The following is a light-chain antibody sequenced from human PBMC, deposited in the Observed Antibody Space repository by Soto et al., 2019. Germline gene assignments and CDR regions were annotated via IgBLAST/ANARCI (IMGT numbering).Light chain of an antibody. CDR1: LTISKN. J-gene: IGKJ4*01. Sequence: DIQMTHSPSSLSAPVDDIVTITCRASLTISKNLACYQQKPEKNPNLLILASSTWQAGVTSRFSGSGSGTDFTLAISSLQPEEVAAYYCQKYNSAPLSVGGGTKVEIK. CDR2: ASS. CDR3: QKYNSAPLS. V-gene: IGKV1-27*01.